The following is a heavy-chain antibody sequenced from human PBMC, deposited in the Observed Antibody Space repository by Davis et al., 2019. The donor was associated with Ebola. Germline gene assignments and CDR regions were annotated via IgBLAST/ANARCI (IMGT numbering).Heavy chain of an antibody. V-gene: IGHV1-69*13. CDR1: GCTFTTYA. CDR3: ARDLQYYGSGSFGGPFDY. Sequence: SVKVSCKASGCTFTTYAISWVRQAPGQGLEWMGGIISIFGTTNYAQKFQGRVTITADESTSTAYMELSSLRSEDTAVYFCARDLQYYGSGSFGGPFDYWGKGTLVTVSS. D-gene: IGHD3-10*01. CDR2: IISIFGTT. J-gene: IGHJ4*02.